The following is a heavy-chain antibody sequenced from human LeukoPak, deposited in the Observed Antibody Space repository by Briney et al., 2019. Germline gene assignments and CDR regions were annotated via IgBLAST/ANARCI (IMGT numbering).Heavy chain of an antibody. CDR1: GFTFSSYA. Sequence: GGSLRLSCAASGFTFSSYAMSWVRQAPGKGLEWVSAISGSGGSTYDADSVKGRFTISRANSKNTLYLQMNSLRAEDTAVYYCAKDLGLRKNAFDIWGQGTMVTVSS. V-gene: IGHV3-23*01. CDR2: ISGSGGST. D-gene: IGHD3-16*01. CDR3: AKDLGLRKNAFDI. J-gene: IGHJ3*02.